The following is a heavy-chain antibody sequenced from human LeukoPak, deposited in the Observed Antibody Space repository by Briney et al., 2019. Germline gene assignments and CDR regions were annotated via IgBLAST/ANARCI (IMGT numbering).Heavy chain of an antibody. CDR3: AKDLHGDTDY. CDR1: GFTFSSYG. V-gene: IGHV3-30*18. Sequence: GGSLRLSCAASGFTFSSYGMHWVRQAPGKGLEWVAVISYDGSNKYYADSVKGRFTISRDNSKNTLYLHMNSLRAEDTAVYYCAKDLHGDTDYWGQGTLVTVSS. D-gene: IGHD4-17*01. CDR2: ISYDGSNK. J-gene: IGHJ4*02.